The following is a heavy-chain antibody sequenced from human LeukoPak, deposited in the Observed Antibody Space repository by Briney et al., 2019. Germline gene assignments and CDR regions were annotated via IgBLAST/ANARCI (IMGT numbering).Heavy chain of an antibody. V-gene: IGHV3-53*01. D-gene: IGHD1-26*01. Sequence: GGSLRLSCAASGFTASSNYMSWVRQAPGKGLEWVSVIYSGGSTYYADSVKGRFTISRDNSKNTLYLQMNSLRAEDTAVYYCAREGEAGAHPNYYYYYGMDVWGQGTTVTVSS. CDR2: IYSGGST. J-gene: IGHJ6*02. CDR1: GFTASSNY. CDR3: AREGEAGAHPNYYYYYGMDV.